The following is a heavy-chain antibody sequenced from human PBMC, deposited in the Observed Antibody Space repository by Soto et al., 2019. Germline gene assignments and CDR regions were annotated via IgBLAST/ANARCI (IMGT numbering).Heavy chain of an antibody. J-gene: IGHJ4*02. V-gene: IGHV4-31*03. CDR1: GGSISSGGYY. CDR2: IYYSGST. Sequence: SETLSLTCTVSGGSISSGGYYWSWIRQHPGKGLEWIGYIYYSGSTYYNPSLKSRVTISVDTSKNQFSLKLSSVTAADTAVYYCAGDRGYGDYLDYWGQGTLVTVSS. CDR3: AGDRGYGDYLDY. D-gene: IGHD4-17*01.